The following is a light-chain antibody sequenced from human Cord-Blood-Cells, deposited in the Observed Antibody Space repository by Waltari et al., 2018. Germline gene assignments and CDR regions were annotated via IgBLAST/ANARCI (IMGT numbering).Light chain of an antibody. CDR3: ETWDRNTWV. V-gene: IGLV4-60*03. J-gene: IGLJ3*02. Sequence: QPVLTQSSSASASLGSSVKLTCTLSSGHSSYIIAWHQQQPGKAPRYLMKLEGSGSYDKGSGVPDRFSGSSSGADRYLTISNLLSEAEADYYCETWDRNTWVFGGGTKLTVL. CDR1: SGHSSYI. CDR2: LEGSGSY.